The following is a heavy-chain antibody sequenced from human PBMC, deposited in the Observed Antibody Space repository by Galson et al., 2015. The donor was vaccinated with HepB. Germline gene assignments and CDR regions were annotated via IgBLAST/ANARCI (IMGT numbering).Heavy chain of an antibody. CDR3: ARSVAWFGGYGMDV. CDR2: TYYRSKWYN. V-gene: IGHV6-1*01. D-gene: IGHD3-10*01. CDR1: GDSVSSNSAA. J-gene: IGHJ6*02. Sequence: CAISGDSVSSNSAAWNWIRQSPSRGLEWLGRTYYRSKWYNDYAVSVKSRITINPDTSKNQFSLQLHSVTPEDTAVYYCARSVAWFGGYGMDVWGQGATVTVSS.